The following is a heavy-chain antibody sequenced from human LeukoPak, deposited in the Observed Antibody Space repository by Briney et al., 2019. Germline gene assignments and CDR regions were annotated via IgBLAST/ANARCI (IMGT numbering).Heavy chain of an antibody. V-gene: IGHV3-21*01. Sequence: PGGSLRLSCAASGFTFSSYSMNWVRQAPGKGLEWVSSISSSSSYIYYADSAKGRFTISRDNAKNTLYLQMNSLRAEDTAVYYCARDRPTVTIDYWGQGTLVTVSS. J-gene: IGHJ4*02. CDR3: ARDRPTVTIDY. D-gene: IGHD4-17*01. CDR2: ISSSSSYI. CDR1: GFTFSSYS.